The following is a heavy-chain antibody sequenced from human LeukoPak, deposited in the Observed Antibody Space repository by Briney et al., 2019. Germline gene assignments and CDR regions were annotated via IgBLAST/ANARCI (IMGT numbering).Heavy chain of an antibody. D-gene: IGHD3-10*02. Sequence: SETLSLTCTVSGGSISSHYWSWIRQPPGKGLEWIGYIYYSGSTNYNPSLKSRVTISVDTSKNQFSLRLSSVTAADTAVYYCARKTGGLLGSGEKIDLLNFGGKGKRVPVS. CDR1: GGSISSHY. J-gene: IGHJ3*01. V-gene: IGHV4-59*11. CDR3: ARKTGGLLGSGEKIDLLNF. CDR2: IYYSGST.